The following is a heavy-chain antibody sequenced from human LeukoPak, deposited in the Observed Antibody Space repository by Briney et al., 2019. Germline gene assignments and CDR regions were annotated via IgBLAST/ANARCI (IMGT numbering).Heavy chain of an antibody. CDR3: ARSARYYYGSGSYYYYFDY. D-gene: IGHD3-10*01. CDR1: GFTLSSYS. J-gene: IGHJ4*02. Sequence: PGGSLRLSCAASGFTLSSYSMNWVRQAPGKGLEWVSSISSSSSYIYYADSVKGRFTISRDNSKNTLYLQMNSLRAEDTAVYYCARSARYYYGSGSYYYYFDYWGQGTLVTVSS. CDR2: ISSSSSYI. V-gene: IGHV3-21*01.